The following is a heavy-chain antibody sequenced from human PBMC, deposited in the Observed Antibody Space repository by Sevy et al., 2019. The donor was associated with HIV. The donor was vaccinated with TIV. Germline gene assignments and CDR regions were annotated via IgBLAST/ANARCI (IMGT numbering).Heavy chain of an antibody. J-gene: IGHJ4*02. Sequence: AQVKVSCKVSGYTLTELSMHWVRQAPGKGLEWMGSFDPEDGETIYAQNFQGRVTMTEDRSTDTAYMELSSLRSEDTAVYYCATTKDYYDSSGYPFDYWGQGTLVTVSS. CDR2: FDPEDGET. CDR1: GYTLTELS. D-gene: IGHD3-22*01. V-gene: IGHV1-24*01. CDR3: ATTKDYYDSSGYPFDY.